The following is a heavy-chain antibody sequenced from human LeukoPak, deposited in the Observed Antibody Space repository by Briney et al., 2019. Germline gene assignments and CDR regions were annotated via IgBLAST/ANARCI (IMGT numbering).Heavy chain of an antibody. CDR3: ARQGSSGSIDY. J-gene: IGHJ4*02. Sequence: GESLKISCKGVGYSFTDYWIGWVRQMPGKGLEWMGIIYPDDFDIKYSPSFQGQVTISADKSTSTASLQWSSLKASDTAMYYCARQGSSGSIDYWGQGTLVTVSS. D-gene: IGHD3-22*01. CDR2: IYPDDFDI. CDR1: GYSFTDYW. V-gene: IGHV5-51*01.